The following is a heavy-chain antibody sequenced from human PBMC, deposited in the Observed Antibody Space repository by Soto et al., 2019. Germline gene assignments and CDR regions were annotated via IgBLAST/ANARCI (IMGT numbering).Heavy chain of an antibody. CDR2: ISYDGSNK. CDR1: GFTFRSYW. J-gene: IGHJ4*02. V-gene: IGHV3-30*18. D-gene: IGHD6-6*01. Sequence: GGSLILSCAASGFTFRSYWMSWVRQAPGKGLEWVADISYDGSNKYYADSVKGRFTISRDNSKNTLYLQMNSLRAEDTAVYYCAKDYIAARHSPLSWGQGTLVTVSS. CDR3: AKDYIAARHSPLS.